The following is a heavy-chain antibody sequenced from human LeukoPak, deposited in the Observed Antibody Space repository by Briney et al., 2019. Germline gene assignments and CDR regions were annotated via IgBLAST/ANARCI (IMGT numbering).Heavy chain of an antibody. CDR1: GFTFSSYG. CDR2: IKSKTDGGTT. V-gene: IGHV3-15*01. D-gene: IGHD5-18*01. CDR3: TTAGGDTAMADFDY. Sequence: GGSLRLSCAASGFTFSSYGMHWVRQAPGKGLEWVGRIKSKTDGGTTDYAAPVKGRFTISRDDSKNTLYLQMNSLKTEDTAVYYCTTAGGDTAMADFDYWGQGTLVTVSS. J-gene: IGHJ4*02.